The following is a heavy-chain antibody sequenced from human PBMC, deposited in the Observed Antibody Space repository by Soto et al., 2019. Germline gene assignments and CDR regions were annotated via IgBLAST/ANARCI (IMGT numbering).Heavy chain of an antibody. Sequence: PGGSLRLSCAASGFTFSSYWMSWVRQAPGKGLVWVSRINSDGSNTGYADSVKGRFTISRDNAKSTLYLEMNSLRAEDTAVYYCARNFDYWGQGILVTVSS. CDR2: INSDGSNT. J-gene: IGHJ4*02. CDR1: GFTFSSYW. V-gene: IGHV3-74*01. CDR3: ARNFDY.